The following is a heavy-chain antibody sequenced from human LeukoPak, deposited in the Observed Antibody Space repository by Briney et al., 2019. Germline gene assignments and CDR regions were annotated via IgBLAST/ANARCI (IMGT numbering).Heavy chain of an antibody. D-gene: IGHD3-10*01. Sequence: SETLSLTCTVSGGSISSYYWSWIRQPAGKGLEWIGRIYTSGSTNYNPSLKSRVTMSVDTSKNQFSLKLSSVTAADTAVCYCARGRSTKGLSNYYGSGSYKRVEAFDIWGQGTMVTVSS. CDR1: GGSISSYY. J-gene: IGHJ3*02. CDR2: IYTSGST. V-gene: IGHV4-4*07. CDR3: ARGRSTKGLSNYYGSGSYKRVEAFDI.